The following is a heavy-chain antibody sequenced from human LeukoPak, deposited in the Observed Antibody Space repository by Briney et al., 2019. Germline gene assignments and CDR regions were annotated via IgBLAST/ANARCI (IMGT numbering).Heavy chain of an antibody. CDR1: GESFSYNY. V-gene: IGHV4-34*01. CDR3: ARGLGPMSPSLDY. J-gene: IGHJ4*02. Sequence: PSDTLSLTCAVSGESFSYNYWTWVRQPPGKGLEWIGDINHSGRVNYRPSLKSRVTISVDTSKSQFSLKLSAVTAADTAVYCCARGLGPMSPSLDYWGQGSLVTVSS. D-gene: IGHD3-22*01. CDR2: INHSGRV.